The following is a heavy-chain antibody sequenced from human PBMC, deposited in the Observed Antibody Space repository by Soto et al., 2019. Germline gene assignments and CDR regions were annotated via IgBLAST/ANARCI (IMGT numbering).Heavy chain of an antibody. J-gene: IGHJ4*02. V-gene: IGHV3-23*01. CDR1: GFTFSSYA. D-gene: IGHD3-22*01. CDR3: AKDHAAYYDSSGYSDY. Sequence: GGSLRLSCAASGFTFSSYAMSWVRQAPGKGLEWVSAISGSGGSTYYADSVKGRFTISRDNSKNTLYLQMNSLRAEDTAVYYCAKDHAAYYDSSGYSDYWGQGTLVTGSS. CDR2: ISGSGGST.